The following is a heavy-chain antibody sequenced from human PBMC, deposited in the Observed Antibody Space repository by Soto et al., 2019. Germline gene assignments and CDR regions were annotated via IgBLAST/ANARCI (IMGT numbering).Heavy chain of an antibody. CDR2: INAGNGNT. CDR3: ARVVVVPAAIQGDYYYGMDV. D-gene: IGHD2-2*02. Sequence: VASVKVSCKASGYTFTSYAMHWVRQAPGQRLEWMGWINAGNGNTKYSQKFQGRVTITRDTSASTAYMELSSPRSEDTAVYYCARVVVVPAAIQGDYYYGMDVWGQGTTVTVSS. CDR1: GYTFTSYA. V-gene: IGHV1-3*01. J-gene: IGHJ6*02.